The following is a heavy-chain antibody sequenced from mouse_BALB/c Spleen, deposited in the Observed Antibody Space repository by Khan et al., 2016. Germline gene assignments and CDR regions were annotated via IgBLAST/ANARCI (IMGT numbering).Heavy chain of an antibody. D-gene: IGHD6-1*01. Sequence: QVQLLQSGAELARPGASVKMSCKASGYTFTSFTIHWVKQRPGQGLEWIGYINPSTAETTYTHKFKDRVTLTVENSSSTAYMQLSSLTSEDSAVYYCARSRTTVSATRFDYWGQGTTLTVSS. CDR2: INPSTAET. CDR3: ARSRTTVSATRFDY. J-gene: IGHJ2*01. CDR1: GYTFTSFT. V-gene: IGHV1-4*01.